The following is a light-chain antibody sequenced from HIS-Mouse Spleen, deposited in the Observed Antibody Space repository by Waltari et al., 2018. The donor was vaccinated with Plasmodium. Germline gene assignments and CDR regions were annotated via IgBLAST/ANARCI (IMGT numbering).Light chain of an antibody. CDR2: AES. V-gene: IGKV1-8*01. J-gene: IGKJ4*01. CDR1: QGISSY. Sequence: AIRMTQSPSSFSASTGDRVTLTCRASQGISSYLAWYPQKPGKAPKLLIYAESTLQSGVPSRFSGSGSGTDFTLTISCLQSEDFATYYCQQYYSYLLTFGGGTK. CDR3: QQYYSYLLT.